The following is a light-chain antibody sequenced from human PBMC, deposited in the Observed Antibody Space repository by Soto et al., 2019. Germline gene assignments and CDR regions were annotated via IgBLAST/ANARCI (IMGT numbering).Light chain of an antibody. V-gene: IGKV3-20*01. J-gene: IGKJ4*01. CDR3: QQYDNYPLT. CDR1: QSVSSSY. Sequence: EIVLTQSPGTLSLSPGERATLSCRASQSVSSSYLAWYQQKPGQAPRLPIYGAPSRATGIPDRFSGSGSGTDFTLTISSLQPDDFATYYCQQYDNYPLTFGGGTKVDIK. CDR2: GAP.